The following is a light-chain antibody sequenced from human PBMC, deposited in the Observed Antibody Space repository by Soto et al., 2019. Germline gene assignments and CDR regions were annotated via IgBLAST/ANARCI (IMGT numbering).Light chain of an antibody. V-gene: IGKV1-16*02. CDR1: QGISKY. CDR2: AAS. Sequence: DVQMTQSPFSLSASVGDRGTITCRASQGISKYLAWIQQKPGKAPKPLIYAASSLQSGVASKFSGSGSGTDFTLTISILQPEDFATYYCHQYNSYPYTFGQGTKLEIK. J-gene: IGKJ2*01. CDR3: HQYNSYPYT.